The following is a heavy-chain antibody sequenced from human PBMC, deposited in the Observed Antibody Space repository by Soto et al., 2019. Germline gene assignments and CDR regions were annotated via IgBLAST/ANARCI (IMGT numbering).Heavy chain of an antibody. Sequence: GESLKISCKGSGYTFTNYWIVWVRQIPGKGLEWMGIIYPGDSDTRYSPSFQGQVTISADRSISTAYLQWSSLKASDTGMYYCARYPTLTDYFFHGMDVWGQGTAVTVSS. D-gene: IGHD4-17*01. J-gene: IGHJ6*02. CDR2: IYPGDSDT. CDR1: GYTFTNYW. CDR3: ARYPTLTDYFFHGMDV. V-gene: IGHV5-51*01.